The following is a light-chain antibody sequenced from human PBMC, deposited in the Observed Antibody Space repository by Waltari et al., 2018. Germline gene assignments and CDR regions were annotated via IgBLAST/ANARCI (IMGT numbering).Light chain of an antibody. CDR1: SSHIWKNY. Sequence: QSVLTQPPSVSAAPGQKVTISCSVSSSHIWKNYVTWYQQVPGTAPKLLIYDKIKRPSGIPDRFSGSKSGTSATLGITGLQTGDEADYYCGTWDSSLSVLVFGGGTNLTVL. J-gene: IGLJ3*02. V-gene: IGLV1-51*01. CDR3: GTWDSSLSVLV. CDR2: DKI.